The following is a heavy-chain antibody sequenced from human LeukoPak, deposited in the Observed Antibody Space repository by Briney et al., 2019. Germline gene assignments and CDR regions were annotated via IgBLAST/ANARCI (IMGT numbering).Heavy chain of an antibody. CDR3: ARQNNYDFWSGYYNWFDP. V-gene: IGHV4-34*01. D-gene: IGHD3-3*01. CDR2: INHSGST. J-gene: IGHJ5*02. CDR1: GGSFSGYY. Sequence: SETLSLTCAVYGGSFSGYYWSWIRQPPGKGLEWIGEINHSGSTNYNPSLKSRVTISVDTSKNQFSLKLSSVTAADTAVYYCARQNNYDFWSGYYNWFDPWGQGTLVTVSS.